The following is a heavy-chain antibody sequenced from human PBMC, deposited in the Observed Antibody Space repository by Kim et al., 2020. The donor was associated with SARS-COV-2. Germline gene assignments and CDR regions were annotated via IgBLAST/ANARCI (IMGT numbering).Heavy chain of an antibody. CDR3: TRNLVGDGGIGH. CDR1: GFSFNRHL. CDR2: ISYDGSTT. V-gene: IGHV3-30*03. Sequence: GGSLRLSCAASGFSFNRHLMHWVRQAPGKGLEWVALISYDGSTTRYTDSVKGRFTVSRDNSKNAVYLQMNSLRADDTAVYYCTRNLVGDGGIGHWGQGTLVTVSP. D-gene: IGHD1-26*01. J-gene: IGHJ4*02.